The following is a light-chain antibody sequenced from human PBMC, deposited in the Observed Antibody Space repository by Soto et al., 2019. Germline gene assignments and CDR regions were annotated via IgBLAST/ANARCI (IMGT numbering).Light chain of an antibody. CDR1: QSISSW. V-gene: IGKV1-5*01. CDR3: QQYGSYSQT. CDR2: DAS. J-gene: IGKJ1*01. Sequence: DIQMTQSPSTLSASVGDRVTITCRASQSISSWLAWYQQKPGKAPKLLIYDASSLESGVPSRFSGSVSGTEFTLTISSLQPDDFATYYCQQYGSYSQTFGQGTKVDIK.